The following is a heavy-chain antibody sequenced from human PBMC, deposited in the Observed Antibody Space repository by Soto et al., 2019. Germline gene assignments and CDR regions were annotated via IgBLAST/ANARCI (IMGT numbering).Heavy chain of an antibody. CDR2: ISYDGSDK. CDR1: GFKYTDFA. J-gene: IGHJ6*02. V-gene: IGHV3-30*09. D-gene: IGHD3-22*01. CDR3: ARPAWDSYYAIDL. Sequence: VQLVESGGGEVQPGRSLRLSCAASGFKYTDFALHWVRQAPGKGLEWVAIISYDGSDKYYADSVKGRFVISRDNPKNPLYLEMNSLSPEDTAVYFCARPAWDSYYAIDLWGQGTTVTVFS.